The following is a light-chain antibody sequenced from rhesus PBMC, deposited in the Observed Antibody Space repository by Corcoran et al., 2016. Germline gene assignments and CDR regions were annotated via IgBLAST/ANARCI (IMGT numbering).Light chain of an antibody. J-gene: IGKJ2*01. CDR2: KAS. V-gene: IGKV1-22*01. CDR1: QSIGSW. CDR3: QQYNSSPYS. Sequence: DIQMTQSPSSLSASVGDTVTITCRASQSIGSWLAWYQQKPGKAPNLLIYKASTWQSGVPSRFSGSGSGTDFTLTISSLQSEDFATYYCQQYNSSPYSFGQGTKVEIK.